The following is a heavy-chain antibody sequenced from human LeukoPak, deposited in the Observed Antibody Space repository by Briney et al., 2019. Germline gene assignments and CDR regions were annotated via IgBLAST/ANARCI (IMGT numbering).Heavy chain of an antibody. J-gene: IGHJ4*02. V-gene: IGHV3-7*01. D-gene: IGHD3-3*01. CDR3: ARTTEWLLGGNDY. CDR1: GFTFSSYW. Sequence: GGSLRLSCAASGFTFSSYWMSWVRQAPGKGLEWVANIKQDGSEKYYVDSVKGRFTISRDNTKNSLYLQMNSLRAEGTAVYYCARTTEWLLGGNDYWGQGTLVTVSS. CDR2: IKQDGSEK.